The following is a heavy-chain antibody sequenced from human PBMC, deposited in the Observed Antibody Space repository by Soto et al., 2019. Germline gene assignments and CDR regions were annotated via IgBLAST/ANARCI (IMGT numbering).Heavy chain of an antibody. CDR3: ARKDYYDSSGYRRDFDY. J-gene: IGHJ4*02. Sequence: GASVKVSCKASGGTFSSYTISWVRQAPGQGLEWMGRIIPILGIANYAQKFQGRVTITADKSTSTAYMELRSLRSDDTAVYYCARKDYYDSSGYRRDFDYWGQGTLVTVSS. V-gene: IGHV1-69*02. CDR1: GGTFSSYT. D-gene: IGHD3-22*01. CDR2: IIPILGIA.